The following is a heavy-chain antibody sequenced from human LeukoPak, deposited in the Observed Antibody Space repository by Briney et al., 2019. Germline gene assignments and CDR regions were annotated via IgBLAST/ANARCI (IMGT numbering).Heavy chain of an antibody. CDR3: ATLYSSSWIDY. V-gene: IGHV3-21*01. D-gene: IGHD6-13*01. J-gene: IGHJ4*02. CDR2: ISSSSNYI. CDR1: GFTFSSYS. Sequence: GGSLRLSCAPSGFTFSSYSMNWVCQAPGKGLEWVSSISSSSNYIYYADSVKGRFTISRDNAKDSLYLQMNSLRADDTAVYYCATLYSSSWIDYWGQGTLVTVSS.